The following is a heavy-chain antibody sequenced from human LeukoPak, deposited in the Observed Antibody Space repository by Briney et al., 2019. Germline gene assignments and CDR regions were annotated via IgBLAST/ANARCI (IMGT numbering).Heavy chain of an antibody. CDR3: ARGFRFTMVRGVIGY. CDR1: GYTFTSYD. D-gene: IGHD3-10*01. CDR2: MNPNSGNT. Sequence: ASVKVSCKASGYTFTSYDINWVRQATGQGLEWMGWMNPNSGNTGYAQKFQGRVTMTRNTSISTAYMELSSLRSEDTAVCYCARGFRFTMVRGVIGYWGQGTLVTVSS. V-gene: IGHV1-8*01. J-gene: IGHJ4*02.